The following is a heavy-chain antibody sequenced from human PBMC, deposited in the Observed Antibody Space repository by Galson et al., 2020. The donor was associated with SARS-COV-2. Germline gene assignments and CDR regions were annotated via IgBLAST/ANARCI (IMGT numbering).Heavy chain of an antibody. J-gene: IGHJ1*01. Sequence: GESLKISCAAPGFTFSSYGMHWVRQAPGKGLEWVAVISYDGSNKYYADSVKGRFTISRDNSKNTLYLQMNSLRAEDTAVYYCAKPPPNSSSWYISLGPGIPVEYFQHWGQGTLVTVSS. CDR1: GFTFSSYG. CDR3: AKPPPNSSSWYISLGPGIPVEYFQH. D-gene: IGHD6-13*01. CDR2: ISYDGSNK. V-gene: IGHV3-30*18.